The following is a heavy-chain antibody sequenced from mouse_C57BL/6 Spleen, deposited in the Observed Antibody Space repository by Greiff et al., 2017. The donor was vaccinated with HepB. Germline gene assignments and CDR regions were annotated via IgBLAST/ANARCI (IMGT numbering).Heavy chain of an antibody. V-gene: IGHV1-76*01. Sequence: QVQLQQSGAELVRPGASVKLSCKASGYTFTDYYINWVKQRPGQGLEWIARIYPGSGNTYYNEKFKGKATLTAEKSSSTAYMQLSSLTSEDSAVYFCASRYYNGSSFVYYFDYWGQGTTLTVSS. J-gene: IGHJ2*01. CDR2: IYPGSGNT. CDR1: GYTFTDYY. CDR3: ASRYYNGSSFVYYFDY. D-gene: IGHD1-1*01.